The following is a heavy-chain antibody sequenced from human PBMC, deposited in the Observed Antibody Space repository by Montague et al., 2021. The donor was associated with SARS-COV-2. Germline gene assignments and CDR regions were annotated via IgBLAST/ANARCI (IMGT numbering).Heavy chain of an antibody. J-gene: IGHJ4*02. V-gene: IGHV4-34*01. D-gene: IGHD1-1*01. CDR1: GGSFSDYH. CDR3: ARGAPGY. CDR2: INHCGST. Sequence: SETLSLTCAVYGGSFSDYHWTWIRLSPGEGLEWIGQINHCGSTKYNPSLKSRVTISIDTSKKQFSLKLTSVTAADTAVYYCARGAPGYWGQGTLVTVSS.